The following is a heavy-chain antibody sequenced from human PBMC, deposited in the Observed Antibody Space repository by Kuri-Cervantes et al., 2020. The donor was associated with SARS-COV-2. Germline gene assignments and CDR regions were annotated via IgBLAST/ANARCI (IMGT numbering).Heavy chain of an antibody. J-gene: IGHJ2*01. CDR2: IYTSGST. Sequence: SETLSLTCTVSGGSISSGSYYWSRIRQPAGKGLEWIGRIYTSGSTNYNPSLKSRVTISVDTSKNQFSPKLSSVTAADTAVYYCARGCGEWLRYWYFDLWGRGTLVTVSS. CDR1: GGSISSGSYY. V-gene: IGHV4-61*02. CDR3: ARGCGEWLRYWYFDL. D-gene: IGHD3-10*01.